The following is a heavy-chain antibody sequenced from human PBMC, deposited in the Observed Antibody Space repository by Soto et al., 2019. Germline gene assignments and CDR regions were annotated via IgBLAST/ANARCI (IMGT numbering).Heavy chain of an antibody. D-gene: IGHD1-26*01. CDR3: AREEGLPGGSYYGCY. Sequence: QVPLVQSGAEVKKPGSSVKVSCKASGGTFSSYAISWVRQAPGQGLEWMGGIIPIFGTANYEQKFQGRVTITADESTSTAYMELSSLRSEATAVYYCAREEGLPGGSYYGCYWGQGTLVTVSS. V-gene: IGHV1-69*01. CDR2: IIPIFGTA. J-gene: IGHJ4*02. CDR1: GGTFSSYA.